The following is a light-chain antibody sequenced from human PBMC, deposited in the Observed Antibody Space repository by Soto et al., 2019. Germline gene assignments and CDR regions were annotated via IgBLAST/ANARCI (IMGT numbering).Light chain of an antibody. V-gene: IGLV2-14*01. Sequence: QSALTQPASVSGSPGQSITISCTGTSSDVGGYHYVSWYQQNPGKAPKLMIYDVSNRPSGVSSRFSGSKSGNTASLTISGLQAEDEADYYCSSYTSSTTFYVFGTGTKLTVL. CDR2: DVS. J-gene: IGLJ1*01. CDR3: SSYTSSTTFYV. CDR1: SSDVGGYHY.